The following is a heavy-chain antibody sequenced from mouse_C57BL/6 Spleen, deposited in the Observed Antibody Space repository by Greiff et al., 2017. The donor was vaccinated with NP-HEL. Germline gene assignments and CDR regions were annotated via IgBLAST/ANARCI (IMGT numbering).Heavy chain of an antibody. CDR2: IDPSDSYT. D-gene: IGHD2-4*01. V-gene: IGHV1-59*01. J-gene: IGHJ3*01. CDR1: GYTFTSYW. Sequence: VQLQQPGAELVRPGTSVKLSCKASGYTFTSYWMHWVKQRPGQGLEWLGVIDPSDSYTNYNQKFKGKATLTVDTSSSTAYMQLSSLTSEDSAVYYCARAITTWFAYWGQGTLVTVSA. CDR3: ARAITTWFAY.